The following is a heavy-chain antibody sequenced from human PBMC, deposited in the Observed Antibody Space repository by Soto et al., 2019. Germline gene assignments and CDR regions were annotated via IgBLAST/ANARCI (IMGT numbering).Heavy chain of an antibody. CDR2: INHSGST. Sequence: SETLSLTCAVYGGSFSGYYWSWIRQPPGKGLEWIGEINHSGSTNYNPSLKSRVTISVDTSKNQFSLKLSSVTAADTAVYYCARVSRSPAQQLVHSWFDPWGQGTLVTVSS. CDR1: GGSFSGYY. D-gene: IGHD6-13*01. CDR3: ARVSRSPAQQLVHSWFDP. V-gene: IGHV4-34*01. J-gene: IGHJ5*02.